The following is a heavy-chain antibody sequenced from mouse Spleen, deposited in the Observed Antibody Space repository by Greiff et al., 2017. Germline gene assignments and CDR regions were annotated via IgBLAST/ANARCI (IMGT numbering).Heavy chain of an antibody. CDR1: GYTFTGYW. J-gene: IGHJ1*01. CDR2: INPSSGYT. D-gene: IGHD2-14*01. V-gene: IGHV1-7*01. CDR3: ARDEWEVRPSQPLWYFDV. Sequence: VQRVESGAELMKPGASVKLSCKATGYTFTGYWIEWVKQRPGQGLEWIGYINPSSGYTKYNQKFKDKATLTADKSSSTAYMQLSSLTYEDSAVYYCARDEWEVRPSQPLWYFDVWGAGTTVTVSS.